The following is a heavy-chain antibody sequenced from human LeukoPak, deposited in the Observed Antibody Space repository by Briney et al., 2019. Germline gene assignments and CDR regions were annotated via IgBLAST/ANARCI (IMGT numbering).Heavy chain of an antibody. J-gene: IGHJ3*02. CDR3: ARYGFSSVWQGGWHAFDI. CDR2: INPTSGDT. Sequence: ASVKVSCKASGYTFTSYYVHWVRQAPGQGLQWMGIINPTSGDTNYAQNFQGRVTMTRDMSTSTVYMELSSLRSEDTAVYYCARYGFSSVWQGGWHAFDIWGHGTMVTASS. V-gene: IGHV1-46*01. D-gene: IGHD6-25*01. CDR1: GYTFTSYY.